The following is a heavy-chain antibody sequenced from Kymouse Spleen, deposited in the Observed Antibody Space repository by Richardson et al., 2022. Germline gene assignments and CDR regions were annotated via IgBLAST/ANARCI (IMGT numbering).Heavy chain of an antibody. Sequence: QLQLQESGPGLVKPSETLSLTCTVSGGSISSSSYYWGWIRQPPGKGLEWIGSIYYSGSTYYNPSLKSRVTISVDTSKNQFSLKLSSVTAADTAVYYCAEVVGATRSFDYWGQGTLVTVSS. V-gene: IGHV4-39*01. CDR2: IYYSGST. CDR1: GGSISSSSYY. CDR3: AEVVGATRSFDY. D-gene: IGHD1-26*01. J-gene: IGHJ4*02.